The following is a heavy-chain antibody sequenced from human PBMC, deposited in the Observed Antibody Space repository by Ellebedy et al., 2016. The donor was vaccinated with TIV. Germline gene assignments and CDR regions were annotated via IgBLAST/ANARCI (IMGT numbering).Heavy chain of an antibody. CDR1: GGFISNYY. CDR3: ARGAPFPYYFDS. J-gene: IGHJ4*02. V-gene: IGHV4-59*01. CDR2: IYHSGSN. Sequence: MPSETLSLTCAVSGGFISNYYWTWVRQSPETGLEWIGYIYHSGSNGSNPSLKSRVTISVDTPKNQFSLKLNSVTAADTAVYYCARGAPFPYYFDSWGQGLLVTVSS.